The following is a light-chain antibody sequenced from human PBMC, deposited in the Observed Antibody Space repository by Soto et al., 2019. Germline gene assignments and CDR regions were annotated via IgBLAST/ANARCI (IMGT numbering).Light chain of an antibody. J-gene: IGLJ1*01. CDR2: DVS. V-gene: IGLV2-14*01. Sequence: QSALTQPASVSGSPGQSITISCTGTSSDVGAYNYDSWYQQYPGEAPKVIIYDVSHRPAGVSNRFSGSKSGNTASLTISGLQTQDEADYYGSSYTSATTYVFGTGTKVTVL. CDR1: SSDVGAYNY. CDR3: SSYTSATTYV.